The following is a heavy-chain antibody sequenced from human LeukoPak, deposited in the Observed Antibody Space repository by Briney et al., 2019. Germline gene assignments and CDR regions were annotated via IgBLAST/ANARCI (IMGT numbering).Heavy chain of an antibody. CDR1: GFSLTTSGVG. J-gene: IGHJ4*02. Sequence: SGPTLVKPTQTLTLTCTFSGFSLTTSGVGVGWIRQPPGKALEWLALIYWDDDKRYSPSLKSRVTITKDTSKNQVVLTMTNMDPVDAATYYCSRTRRGQIGWTNDYWGQGTLVTVSS. D-gene: IGHD6-19*01. CDR2: IYWDDDK. V-gene: IGHV2-5*02. CDR3: SRTRRGQIGWTNDY.